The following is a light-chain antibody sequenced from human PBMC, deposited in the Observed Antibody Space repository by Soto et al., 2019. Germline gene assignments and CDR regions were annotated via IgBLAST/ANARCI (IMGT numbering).Light chain of an antibody. J-gene: IGLJ1*01. Sequence: QSALTQPASVSGSPGQSITISCTGTSSDIGGYDYVSWYQQHPGKVPKLIIYEVENRPSGVSNRFSASKSAFTASLTISGLQAEDEADYYCSSYTTSYFYVFGPGTKVTVL. CDR3: SSYTTSYFYV. CDR2: EVE. V-gene: IGLV2-14*01. CDR1: SSDIGGYDY.